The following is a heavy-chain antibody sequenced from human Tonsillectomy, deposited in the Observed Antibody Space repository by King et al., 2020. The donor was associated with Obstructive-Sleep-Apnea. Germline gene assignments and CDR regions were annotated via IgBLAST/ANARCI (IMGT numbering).Heavy chain of an antibody. J-gene: IGHJ4*02. CDR1: GFTFDDYA. Sequence: VQLVESGGGLVQPGRSLRLSCAASGFTFDDYAMHWVRQAPGKGLEWVSGISWNSGSIGHADSVKGRFTISRDNAKNSLYLQMNSLRAEDTALYYCAKDRGTVLGYSYGPGFDYWGQGTLVTVSS. CDR3: AKDRGTVLGYSYGPGFDY. D-gene: IGHD5-18*01. CDR2: ISWNSGSI. V-gene: IGHV3-9*01.